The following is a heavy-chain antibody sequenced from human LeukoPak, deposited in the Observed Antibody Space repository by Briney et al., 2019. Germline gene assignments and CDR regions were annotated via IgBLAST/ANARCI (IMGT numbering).Heavy chain of an antibody. J-gene: IGHJ6*03. CDR1: GGSFSGYY. CDR3: ARVFRWSQPAYYYYYYMDV. Sequence: SETLSLTCAVYGGSFSGYYWSWIRQPPGKGLEWIGEINHSGSTNYNPSLKSRVTISVDTSKKQFSLKLSSVTAADTAVYYCARVFRWSQPAYYYYYYMDVWGKGTTVTVSS. CDR2: INHSGST. V-gene: IGHV4-34*01. D-gene: IGHD2-15*01.